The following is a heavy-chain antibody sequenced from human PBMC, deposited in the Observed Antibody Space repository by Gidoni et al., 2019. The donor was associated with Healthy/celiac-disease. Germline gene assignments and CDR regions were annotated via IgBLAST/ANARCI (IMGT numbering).Heavy chain of an antibody. J-gene: IGHJ5*02. CDR2: IYWNDDN. CDR1: GFSLRTSGVG. V-gene: IGHV2-5*01. D-gene: IGHD4-17*01. Sequence: QITLKESGPTLVKPTQPLTLTCPFSGFSLRTSGVGVGLIRQPPGKALAWLALIYWNDDNRYSPSLKSRLTITKDTSKNQVVLTMTNMDPVDTATYYCAHRHDYGDYEWFDPWGQGTLVTVSS. CDR3: AHRHDYGDYEWFDP.